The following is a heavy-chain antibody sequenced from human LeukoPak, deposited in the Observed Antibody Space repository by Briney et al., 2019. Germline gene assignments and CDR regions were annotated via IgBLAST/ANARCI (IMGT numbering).Heavy chain of an antibody. V-gene: IGHV3-30*03. Sequence: GGSLRLSCAASGFTFSSYGMHWVRQAPGKGREGVAVISYDGSNKCYADSVRGRFTISRDNSKKTLYLKMNSLRAENMALFYCARGYYGNYVLPFDYWGQGTLVTVSS. CDR3: ARGYYGNYVLPFDY. D-gene: IGHD4-11*01. CDR2: ISYDGSNK. J-gene: IGHJ4*02. CDR1: GFTFSSYG.